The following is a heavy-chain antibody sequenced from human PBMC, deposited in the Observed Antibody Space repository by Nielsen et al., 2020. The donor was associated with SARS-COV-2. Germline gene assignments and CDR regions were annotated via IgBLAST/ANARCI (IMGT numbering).Heavy chain of an antibody. J-gene: IGHJ4*02. CDR1: GFTFITYG. CDR3: AKISGSQRHYFDF. D-gene: IGHD1-26*01. V-gene: IGHV3-33*08. Sequence: GGSLRLSCAASGFTFITYGMHWVRQAPGKGLEWVTIIWYDGSNKYYADSVKGRFTISRDNSKNTLYLQLNSLRAEDTAVFYCAKISGSQRHYFDFWGQGALVTVSS. CDR2: IWYDGSNK.